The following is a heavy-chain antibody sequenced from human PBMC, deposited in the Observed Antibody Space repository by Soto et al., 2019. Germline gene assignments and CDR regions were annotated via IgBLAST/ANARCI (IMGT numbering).Heavy chain of an antibody. CDR1: GGSISSGGYY. J-gene: IGHJ5*02. CDR3: ARLGAFYQSLDP. CDR2: IYYSGST. V-gene: IGHV4-31*03. Sequence: SETLSLTCTVSGGSISSGGYYWSWIRQHPGKGLEWIGYIYYSGSTYYNPSLKSRVTISVDTSKNQFSLRLTSVTTADTAVYYCARLGAFYQSLDPWGPGTQVTVSS. D-gene: IGHD3-3*02.